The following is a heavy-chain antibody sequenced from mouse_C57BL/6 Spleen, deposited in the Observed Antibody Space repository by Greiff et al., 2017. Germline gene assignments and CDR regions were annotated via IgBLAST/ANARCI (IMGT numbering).Heavy chain of an antibody. J-gene: IGHJ2*01. V-gene: IGHV5-4*01. Sequence: EVKVVESGGGLVKPGGSLTLSCAASGFTFSSYAMSWVRQTPEKRLEWVATISDGGSYTYYPDNVKGRFTISRDNAKNNLYLQMSHLKSEDTAMYYCARERTLDYWGQGTTLTVSS. CDR3: ARERTLDY. CDR2: ISDGGSYT. CDR1: GFTFSSYA.